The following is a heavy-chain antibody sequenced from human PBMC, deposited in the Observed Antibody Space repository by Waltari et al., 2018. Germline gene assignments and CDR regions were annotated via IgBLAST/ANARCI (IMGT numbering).Heavy chain of an antibody. CDR1: GSKLNDYG. J-gene: IGHJ4*02. CDR2: ITWNGGII. Sequence: EVQLAESGGAVVRPGGCLRLTCVASGSKLNDYGMSWVRRVPGKGLEWVSGITWNGGIISYSDSVKGRFTITRDNDKNSLSLQMTSLRVEDTALYYCARYLNWGLPRFDNWGQGTQVTVSS. D-gene: IGHD3-16*01. V-gene: IGHV3-20*04. CDR3: ARYLNWGLPRFDN.